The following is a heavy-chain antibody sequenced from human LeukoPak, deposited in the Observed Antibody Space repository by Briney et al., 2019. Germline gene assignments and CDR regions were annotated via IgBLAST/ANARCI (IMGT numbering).Heavy chain of an antibody. V-gene: IGHV3-23*01. D-gene: IGHD3-10*01. CDR3: ARKAGYYYGSGDY. Sequence: GGSLRLSCEASGFNFSSYVMSWVRQAPGKGLEWVSSISDTGGHTYNADSVRGRFSISRDNSKNTLYLQMRNLRAEDTAVYYCARKAGYYYGSGDYWGQGTLVTVSS. CDR2: ISDTGGHT. CDR1: GFNFSSYV. J-gene: IGHJ4*02.